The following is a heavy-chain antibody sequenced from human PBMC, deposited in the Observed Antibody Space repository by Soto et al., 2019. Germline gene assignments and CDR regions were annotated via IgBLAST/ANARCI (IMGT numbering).Heavy chain of an antibody. CDR2: IDYSGNA. V-gene: IGHV4-31*03. CDR1: GGSISSGSYY. Sequence: QVQLQESGPGLVQPSQTLSLTCTVSGGSISSGSYYWSWIRQHSGKALEWIGYIDYSGNAYYNPFLKIRVTISEDTSKNQFSQKVNSVNAADTAVYYCARVQVAGLRGDAGYFESWGQGALVTVSS. CDR3: ARVQVAGLRGDAGYFES. J-gene: IGHJ4*02. D-gene: IGHD6-19*01.